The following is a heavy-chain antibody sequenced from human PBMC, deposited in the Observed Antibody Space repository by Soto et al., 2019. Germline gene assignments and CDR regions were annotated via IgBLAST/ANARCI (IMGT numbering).Heavy chain of an antibody. D-gene: IGHD3-22*01. Sequence: ASVKVSCQASGYTFTRYAMHWVRQAPGQRLEWMGWITAGNGNTKYSQKFQGRGTITRDTSASTAYMELSSLRSEDTAVYYCARVRQEYDSSGAPWFDPWGEGTLVTVS. CDR2: ITAGNGNT. CDR3: ARVRQEYDSSGAPWFDP. CDR1: GYTFTRYA. V-gene: IGHV1-3*01. J-gene: IGHJ5*02.